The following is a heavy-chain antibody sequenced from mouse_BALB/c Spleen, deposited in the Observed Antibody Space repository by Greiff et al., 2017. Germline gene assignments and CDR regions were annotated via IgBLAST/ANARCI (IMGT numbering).Heavy chain of an antibody. Sequence: EVKLMESGPGLVKPSQSLSLTCTVTGYSITSDYAWNWIRQFPVNKLGWMGYISYSGSTSYNPSLKRRIPITRDTSKNQFFLQLNSVTTEDTATYYCEREANYYGSSTFAYWGQGTLVTVSA. CDR2: ISYSGST. CDR1: GYSITSDYA. D-gene: IGHD1-1*01. V-gene: IGHV3-2*02. CDR3: EREANYYGSSTFAY. J-gene: IGHJ3*01.